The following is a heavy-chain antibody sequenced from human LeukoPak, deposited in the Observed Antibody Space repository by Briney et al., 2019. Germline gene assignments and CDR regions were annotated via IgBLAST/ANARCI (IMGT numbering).Heavy chain of an antibody. J-gene: IGHJ5*02. V-gene: IGHV4-34*01. CDR3: AREATVWLDP. CDR1: GGSFSGYY. Sequence: SETLSLTCAVYGGSFSGYYWSWIRQPPGKGLEWIGEINHSGSTNYNPSLKSRVTISVDTSKNQFSLKLSSVTAADTAVYYCAREATVWLDPWGQGTLVTVSS. CDR2: INHSGST.